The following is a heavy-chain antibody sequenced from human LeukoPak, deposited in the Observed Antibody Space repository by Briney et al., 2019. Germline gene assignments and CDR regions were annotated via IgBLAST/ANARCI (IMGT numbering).Heavy chain of an antibody. CDR3: ARNGGNY. CDR1: GYTFSGYS. V-gene: IGHV1-2*02. D-gene: IGHD4-23*01. J-gene: IGHJ4*02. CDR2: INPNSGGT. Sequence: ASVKVSCKASGYTFSGYSMHWVRQAPGQGLEWMGWINPNSGGTNYAQKFQGRVTMTRDTSIRTAYMELSSLRSEDTAMYYCARNGGNYWGQGTLVTVSS.